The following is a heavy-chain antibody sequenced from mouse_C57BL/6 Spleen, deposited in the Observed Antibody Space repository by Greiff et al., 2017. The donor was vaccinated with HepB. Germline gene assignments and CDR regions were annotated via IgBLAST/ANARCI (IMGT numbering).Heavy chain of an antibody. V-gene: IGHV7-3*01. J-gene: IGHJ3*01. D-gene: IGHD3-2*02. CDR3: ARYGGSGYLFAY. CDR2: IRNKANGYTT. Sequence: EVKLVESGGGLVQPGGSLSLSCAASGFTFTDYYMSWVRQPPGKALEWLGFIRNKANGYTTEYSASVKGRFTISRDNSQSILYLQMNALRAEDSSTYYCARYGGSGYLFAYWGQGTLVTVSA. CDR1: GFTFTDYY.